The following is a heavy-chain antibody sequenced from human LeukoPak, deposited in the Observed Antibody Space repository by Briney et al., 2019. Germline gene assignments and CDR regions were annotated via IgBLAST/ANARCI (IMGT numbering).Heavy chain of an antibody. Sequence: PGGSLRLFCAASGLTLSSNYMMWVRQAPGKGLEWVSVIYSGGITYYAASVKGRFTISRDNSKNTLYLQMNSLRAEGTAVYYCSRLAGYFDYWGQGTLVTVSS. J-gene: IGHJ4*02. CDR2: IYSGGIT. D-gene: IGHD6-19*01. CDR1: GLTLSSNY. CDR3: SRLAGYFDY. V-gene: IGHV3-53*01.